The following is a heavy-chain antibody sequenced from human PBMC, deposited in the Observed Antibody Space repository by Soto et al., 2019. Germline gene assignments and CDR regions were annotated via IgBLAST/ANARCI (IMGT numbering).Heavy chain of an antibody. D-gene: IGHD6-13*01. V-gene: IGHV3-21*01. CDR3: ARDPRVKQLADY. CDR1: GVTCSSYS. CDR2: VSSSSSYI. J-gene: IGHJ4*02. Sequence: GGSLRLSCAASGVTCSSYSGNWVRQAPGKGLEWVSSVSSSSSYIYYAASVKGRFSISRDKAKNSLYLQMNSMRAEDTAVYYCARDPRVKQLADYCGQGTLVTVYS.